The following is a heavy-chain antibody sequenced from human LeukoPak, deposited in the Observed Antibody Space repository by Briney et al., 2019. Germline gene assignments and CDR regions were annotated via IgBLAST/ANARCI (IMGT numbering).Heavy chain of an antibody. V-gene: IGHV4-34*01. CDR3: ARDWGLSGVAFDI. CDR1: GGSFSGYY. J-gene: IGHJ3*02. D-gene: IGHD3-16*01. Sequence: SETLSLTCAVYGGSFSGYYWSWIRQPPGKGLEWIGEINHSGSTNYNPSLKSRVTISVDTSKNQFSLKLSSVTAADTAVYYCARDWGLSGVAFDIWGQGTMVTVSS. CDR2: INHSGST.